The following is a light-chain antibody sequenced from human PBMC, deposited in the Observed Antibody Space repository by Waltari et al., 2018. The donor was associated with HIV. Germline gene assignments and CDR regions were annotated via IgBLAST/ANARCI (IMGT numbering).Light chain of an antibody. CDR2: KDK. J-gene: IGLJ3*02. CDR1: ALPKTY. CDR3: LSADSSGTYWV. Sequence: SYELTQPPSVSVSQGQMDRNTCPGEALPKTYVSWYQQKPGQAPVLVIYKDKERPSGIPERFSGSSSGTMVTLTISGVQAEDEADYYCLSADSSGTYWVFGGGTEVTVL. V-gene: IGLV3-16*01.